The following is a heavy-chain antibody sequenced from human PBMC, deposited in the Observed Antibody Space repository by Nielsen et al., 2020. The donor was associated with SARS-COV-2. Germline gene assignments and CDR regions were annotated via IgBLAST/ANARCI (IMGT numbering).Heavy chain of an antibody. CDR2: IRSKAYGGTT. CDR3: TRESIAVAGTDAFDI. CDR1: GFTFGDYA. J-gene: IGHJ3*02. Sequence: GGSLRLSCTASGFTFGDYAMSWFRQAPGKGLEWVGFIRSKAYGGTTEYAASVKGRFTISRDDSKSIAYLQMNSLKTEDTAVYYCTRESIAVAGTDAFDIWGQGTMVTVSS. D-gene: IGHD6-19*01. V-gene: IGHV3-49*03.